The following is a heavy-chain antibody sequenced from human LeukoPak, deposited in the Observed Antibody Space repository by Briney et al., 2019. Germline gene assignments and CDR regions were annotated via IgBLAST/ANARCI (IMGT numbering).Heavy chain of an antibody. V-gene: IGHV1-2*02. CDR2: INPNTGGA. Sequence: ASVKVSCKASEYTFTDYYVHWVRQAPGQGLEWMGWINPNTGGANYAQKFQGRVTMTRDTSISTGYLDLSGLRSDDTAVSYCARAKANWGSGDYWGQGTLVTVSS. CDR3: ARAKANWGSGDY. D-gene: IGHD7-27*01. J-gene: IGHJ4*02. CDR1: EYTFTDYY.